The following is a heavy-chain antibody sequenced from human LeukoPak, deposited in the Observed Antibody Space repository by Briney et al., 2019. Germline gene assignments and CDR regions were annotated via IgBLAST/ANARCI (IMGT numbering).Heavy chain of an antibody. CDR1: GYTFTDYY. J-gene: IGHJ4*02. CDR3: ARGAGVVGAAGDFDY. Sequence: GASVKVSCKASGYTFTDYYIHWVRQAPGQGLEWMGWINPNSGGTNYAQKFQGRVTMTRDTSISTAYMELSRLRSDDTAVYYCARGAGVVGAAGDFDYWGQGTLVTVSS. D-gene: IGHD1-26*01. V-gene: IGHV1-2*02. CDR2: INPNSGGT.